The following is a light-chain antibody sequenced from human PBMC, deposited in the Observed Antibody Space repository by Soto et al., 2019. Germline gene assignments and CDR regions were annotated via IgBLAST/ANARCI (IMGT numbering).Light chain of an antibody. V-gene: IGKV3-20*01. CDR3: KQYVKSPCT. Sequence: VLTQSPGSLPLSPGEIATLSSSPSQSVSSRYLAWYQQKPGQAPRLLFYAAFRATGTPDRFSGSGSGTDFTLTIDRLGTEDVAVYSCKQYVKSPCTFGKGTKVDIK. CDR1: QSVSSRY. CDR2: AA. J-gene: IGKJ1*01.